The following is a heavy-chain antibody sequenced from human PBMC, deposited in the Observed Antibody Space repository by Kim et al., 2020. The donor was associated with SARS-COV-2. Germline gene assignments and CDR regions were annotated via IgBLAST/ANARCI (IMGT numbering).Heavy chain of an antibody. Sequence: ASVKVSCKASGYTFTSYAMHWVRQAPGQRLEWMGWINAGNGNTKYSQKFQGRVTITRDTSASTAYMELSSLRSEDTAVYYCARDLRGPMVRGVIITGGKDYYYGMDVWGQGTTVTVSS. CDR3: ARDLRGPMVRGVIITGGKDYYYGMDV. CDR2: INAGNGNT. CDR1: GYTFTSYA. D-gene: IGHD3-10*01. V-gene: IGHV1-3*01. J-gene: IGHJ6*02.